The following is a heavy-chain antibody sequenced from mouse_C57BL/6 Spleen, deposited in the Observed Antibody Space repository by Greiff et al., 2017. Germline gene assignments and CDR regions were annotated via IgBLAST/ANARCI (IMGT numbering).Heavy chain of an antibody. Sequence: EVQLVESGGGLVQPGGSLSLSCAASGFTFTDYYMSWVRQPPGKALEWLGFIRNKANGYTTEYSASVKGRFTISRDNSQSILYLQMNALRAEDSATYYCARSYGSSYWFAYWGQGTLVTVSA. J-gene: IGHJ3*01. CDR2: IRNKANGYTT. D-gene: IGHD1-1*01. V-gene: IGHV7-3*01. CDR1: GFTFTDYY. CDR3: ARSYGSSYWFAY.